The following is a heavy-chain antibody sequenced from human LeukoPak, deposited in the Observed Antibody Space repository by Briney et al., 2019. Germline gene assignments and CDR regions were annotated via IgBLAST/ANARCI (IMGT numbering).Heavy chain of an antibody. Sequence: PGRSLRLSCAASGFTFSDYGMHWVRLAPGKGLEWVAVIWYDGSNQYYEDSVKGRFTISRDNSKNTLYLQMNSLRAEDTAVYYCAKGNSYYYDSSGYEFFDYWGQGTLVTVSS. CDR2: IWYDGSNQ. J-gene: IGHJ4*02. V-gene: IGHV3-33*06. CDR1: GFTFSDYG. D-gene: IGHD3-22*01. CDR3: AKGNSYYYDSSGYEFFDY.